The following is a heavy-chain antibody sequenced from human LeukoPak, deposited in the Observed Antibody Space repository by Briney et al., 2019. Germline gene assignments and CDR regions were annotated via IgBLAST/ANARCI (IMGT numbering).Heavy chain of an antibody. Sequence: ASVKVSCKVSGYTLTELSMHWVRQAPGKGLEWMGGFDPEDGETIYAQKFQGRVTMTEDPSTDTAYMELSSLRSEDTAVYYCATGGLLWFGESSDYYYYGMDVWGQGTTVTVSS. CDR2: FDPEDGET. J-gene: IGHJ6*02. V-gene: IGHV1-24*01. D-gene: IGHD3-10*01. CDR3: ATGGLLWFGESSDYYYYGMDV. CDR1: GYTLTELS.